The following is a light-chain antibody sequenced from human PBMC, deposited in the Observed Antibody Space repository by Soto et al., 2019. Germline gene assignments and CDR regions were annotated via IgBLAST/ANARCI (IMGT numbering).Light chain of an antibody. V-gene: IGKV3-11*01. CDR3: QQRSNWPPSIT. CDR2: DAS. J-gene: IGKJ5*01. Sequence: EIVLTQSPATLSLSPGESATLSCSASQSVTTFLAWYQQKPGQAPRLLIYDASDRAPGIPARFSGSGSATDFTLTINNLEPEDFAVYYCQQRSNWPPSITFGQGTRLEI. CDR1: QSVTTF.